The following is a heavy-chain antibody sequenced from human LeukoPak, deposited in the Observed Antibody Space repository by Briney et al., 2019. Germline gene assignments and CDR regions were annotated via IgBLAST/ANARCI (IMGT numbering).Heavy chain of an antibody. CDR2: IWYDGSNK. CDR1: GFTFSSYG. CDR3: AREGPRGNSQFDY. D-gene: IGHD2/OR15-2a*01. Sequence: GGSLRLSCAAPGFTFSSYGMHWVRQAPGKGLEWVALIWYDGSNKYYTDSVKGRLTISRDNSKNTLYLQMNSLRAEDTAIYYCAREGPRGNSQFDYWGQGTLVTVSS. V-gene: IGHV3-33*01. J-gene: IGHJ4*02.